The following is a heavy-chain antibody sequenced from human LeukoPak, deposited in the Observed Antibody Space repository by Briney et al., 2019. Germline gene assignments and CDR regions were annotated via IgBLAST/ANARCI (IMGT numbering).Heavy chain of an antibody. D-gene: IGHD3-3*01. J-gene: IGHJ4*02. CDR1: GGSISSSSYY. CDR2: IYYSGST. Sequence: SETLCLTCTVSGGSISSSSYYWGWIRQPPGKGLEWIGSIYYSGSTYYNPSLKSRVTISVDTSKNQFSLKLSSVTAADTAVYYCARGRNCDFWSGYYNFDHWGQGTLVTVSS. CDR3: ARGRNCDFWSGYYNFDH. V-gene: IGHV4-39*07.